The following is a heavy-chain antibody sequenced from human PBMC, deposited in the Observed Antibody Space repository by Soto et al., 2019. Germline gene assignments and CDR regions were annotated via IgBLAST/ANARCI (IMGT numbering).Heavy chain of an antibody. Sequence: SVKVSCKASGGTFSSYAISWVRQAPGQGLEWMGGIIPIFGTANYAQKFQGRVTITADESTSTAYMELSSLRSEDTAVYYCARGRAVVVPAAPLDYYYYYGMDVWGQGTTVTVSS. CDR1: GGTFSSYA. CDR2: IIPIFGTA. CDR3: ARGRAVVVPAAPLDYYYYYGMDV. J-gene: IGHJ6*02. V-gene: IGHV1-69*13. D-gene: IGHD2-2*01.